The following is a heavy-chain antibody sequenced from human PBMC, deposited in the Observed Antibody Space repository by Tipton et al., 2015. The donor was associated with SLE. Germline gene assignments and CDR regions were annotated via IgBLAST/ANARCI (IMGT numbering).Heavy chain of an antibody. Sequence: TLSLTCAVYGGSFSGYYWSWIRQPPGKGLEWIGEIYHSGSTNYNPSLKSRVTISVDTSKNQFSLKLSSVTAADTAVYYCARTEWYQSFDYWGQGTLVTVSS. CDR1: GGSFSGYY. J-gene: IGHJ4*02. D-gene: IGHD2-2*01. CDR2: IYHSGST. V-gene: IGHV4-34*01. CDR3: ARTEWYQSFDY.